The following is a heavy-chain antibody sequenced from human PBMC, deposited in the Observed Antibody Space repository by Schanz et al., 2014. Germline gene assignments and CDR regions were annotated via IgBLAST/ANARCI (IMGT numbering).Heavy chain of an antibody. CDR3: ARGRGFYDY. V-gene: IGHV1-69*02. D-gene: IGHD3-10*01. CDR1: GGTFSSYT. CDR2: IIPVLNIA. Sequence: QLQLVQSGAEVKKPGSSVTVSCKLSGGTFSSYTISWMRQAPGQGLEWMGKIIPVLNIATYAQRFQGRVSITADTSTNTAYMELSSLTSEDTGLHYCARGRGFYDYWGQGTVVTVSS. J-gene: IGHJ4*02.